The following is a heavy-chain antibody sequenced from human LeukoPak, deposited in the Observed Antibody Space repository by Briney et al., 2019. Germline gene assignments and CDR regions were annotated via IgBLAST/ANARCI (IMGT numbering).Heavy chain of an antibody. Sequence: GGSLRLSCAASGFTFSSYAMSWVRQAPGKGLEWVSAISGSGGSTYYADSVKGRFTISRDNSKNTLYLQMNSLRAEDTAVYYCAKGDGSTMVRGALVNYWGQGTLVTVSS. CDR3: AKGDGSTMVRGALVNY. J-gene: IGHJ4*02. CDR1: GFTFSSYA. D-gene: IGHD3-10*01. CDR2: ISGSGGST. V-gene: IGHV3-23*01.